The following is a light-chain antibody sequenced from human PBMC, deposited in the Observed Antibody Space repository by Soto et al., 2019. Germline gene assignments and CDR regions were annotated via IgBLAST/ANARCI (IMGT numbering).Light chain of an antibody. Sequence: QSVLTQPASVSGSPGQSITISCTGTSSDFGSHNLVSWYQQYPGKAPKLMIYEASKRPPGVSDRFSGSKSGNTASLTISGLQAEDEADYYCCSYAGSSTSPYVFGTGTKVTVL. CDR2: EAS. CDR1: SSDFGSHNL. V-gene: IGLV2-23*01. J-gene: IGLJ1*01. CDR3: CSYAGSSTSPYV.